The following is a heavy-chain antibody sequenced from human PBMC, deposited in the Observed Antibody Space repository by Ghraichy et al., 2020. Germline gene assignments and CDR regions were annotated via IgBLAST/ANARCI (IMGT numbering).Heavy chain of an antibody. CDR1: GFTFSSYA. CDR2: ISGSGGST. CDR3: AKIRARILRFLEWLSPAFDI. J-gene: IGHJ3*02. Sequence: GGSLRLSCAASGFTFSSYAMSWVRQAPGKGLEWVSAISGSGGSTYYADSVKGRFTISRDNSKNTLYLQMNSLRAEDTAVYYCAKIRARILRFLEWLSPAFDIWGQGTMVTVSS. V-gene: IGHV3-23*01. D-gene: IGHD3-3*01.